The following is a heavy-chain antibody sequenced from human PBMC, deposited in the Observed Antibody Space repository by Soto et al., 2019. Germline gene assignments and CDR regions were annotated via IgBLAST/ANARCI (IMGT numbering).Heavy chain of an antibody. Sequence: ASVKVSCKASGYTFTSYDINWVRQATGQGPEWMGWMNPDSGHTGYARKFRGRVSMTRNTSITTAYMELTSLTSDDTAIYFCARARLLYSRPNPSPPWARGPLVPVSS. J-gene: IGHJ5*02. CDR3: ARARLLYSRPNPSPP. D-gene: IGHD2-2*02. CDR1: GYTFTSYD. CDR2: MNPDSGHT. V-gene: IGHV1-8*01.